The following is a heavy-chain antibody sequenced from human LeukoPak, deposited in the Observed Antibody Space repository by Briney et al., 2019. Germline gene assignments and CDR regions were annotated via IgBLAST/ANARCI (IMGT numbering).Heavy chain of an antibody. CDR3: ARDGFHYDILMGAVVDIDY. Sequence: GGSLRLSCAASGFTFDDYAMHWVRQAPGKGLEWVSGLNWNTGGIVYADSVKGRFTISRDNAKNSLYLQMNSLRAEDTAVYYCARDGFHYDILMGAVVDIDYWGQGTLVTVSS. J-gene: IGHJ4*02. CDR1: GFTFDDYA. D-gene: IGHD3-9*01. V-gene: IGHV3-9*01. CDR2: LNWNTGGI.